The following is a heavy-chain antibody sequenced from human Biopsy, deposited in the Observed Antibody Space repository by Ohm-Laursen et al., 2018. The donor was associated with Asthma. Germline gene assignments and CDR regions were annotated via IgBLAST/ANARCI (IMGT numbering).Heavy chain of an antibody. J-gene: IGHJ4*02. D-gene: IGHD3/OR15-3a*01. CDR1: GGSMSSSSYY. CDR3: ARHLDWGSFFDY. CDR2: ISYTGSA. V-gene: IGHV4-39*01. Sequence: ETLSLTCTVSGGSMSSSSYYWGWIRQPPGKGLEWMGSISYTGSAYHNPSLKSRVTISVATSKNLFSLKLSSVTAADTAVYYCARHLDWGSFFDYWGQGTPVTVSS.